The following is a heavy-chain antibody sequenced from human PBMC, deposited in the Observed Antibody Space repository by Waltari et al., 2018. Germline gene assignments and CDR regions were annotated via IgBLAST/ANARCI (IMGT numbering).Heavy chain of an antibody. D-gene: IGHD3-9*01. J-gene: IGHJ4*02. CDR3: ARGVLRYFDWLLPDSFDY. CDR1: GGSISSSSYY. Sequence: QLQLQESGPGLVKPSETLSLTCTVSGGSISSSSYYWGWIRQPPGKGLEWIGSIYYSGSTYYNPSLKSRVTISVDTSKNQFSLKLSSVTAADTAVYYCARGVLRYFDWLLPDSFDYWGQGTLVTVSS. CDR2: IYYSGST. V-gene: IGHV4-39*07.